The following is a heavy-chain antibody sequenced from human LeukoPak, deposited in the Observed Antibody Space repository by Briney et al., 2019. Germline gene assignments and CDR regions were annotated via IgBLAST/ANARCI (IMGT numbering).Heavy chain of an antibody. CDR1: GFTFSNAW. J-gene: IGHJ5*02. V-gene: IGHV3-15*01. CDR3: TTDRGSYYSSVA. CDR2: IKSKTDGGTT. D-gene: IGHD1-26*01. Sequence: GGSLRLSCAASGFTFSNAWMSWVRQAPGKGLEWVGRIKSKTDGGTTDYAAPVKGRFTISRDDSKSTLYLQMNSLKTEDTAVYYCTTDRGSYYSSVAWGQGTLVTVSS.